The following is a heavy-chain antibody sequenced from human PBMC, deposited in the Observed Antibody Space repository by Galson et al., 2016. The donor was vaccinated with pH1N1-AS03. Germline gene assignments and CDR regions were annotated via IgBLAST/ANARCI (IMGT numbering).Heavy chain of an antibody. J-gene: IGHJ4*02. D-gene: IGHD1-26*01. Sequence: ETLSLTCSVSSTSIGGDFWSWIRQSPGRGLEWIGHSLHNGNSINNPSLKSRVTISVDTSTNEASLKLSSVAAADTAFYYCARFQTVGGKFDFWGRGAQVTVSS. CDR2: SLHNGNS. CDR1: STSIGGDF. V-gene: IGHV4-59*01. CDR3: ARFQTVGGKFDF.